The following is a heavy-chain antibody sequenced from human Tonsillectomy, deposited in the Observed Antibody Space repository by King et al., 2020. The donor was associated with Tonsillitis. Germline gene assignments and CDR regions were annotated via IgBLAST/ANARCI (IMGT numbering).Heavy chain of an antibody. CDR1: GGSFSGYY. D-gene: IGHD3-3*01. V-gene: IGHV4-34*01. J-gene: IGHJ5*02. CDR3: ARARYDFWSGKGFDP. Sequence: VQLQQWGAGLLKPSETLSLTCAVSGGSFSGYYWSWIRQPPGKGLEWIGEINHSGSTNYNPSLKSRVTISVDTSKNQFSLKLSSVTAADTAVYYCARARYDFWSGKGFDPWGQGTLVTVSS. CDR2: INHSGST.